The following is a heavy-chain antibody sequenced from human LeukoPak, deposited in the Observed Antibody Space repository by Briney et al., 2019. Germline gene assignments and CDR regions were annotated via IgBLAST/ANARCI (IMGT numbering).Heavy chain of an antibody. CDR3: ARGAVAGTYFDY. V-gene: IGHV3-23*01. CDR1: GFTFSSYA. CDR2: ISGSAGHT. J-gene: IGHJ4*02. D-gene: IGHD6-19*01. Sequence: GGSLRLSCAASGFTFSSYAMSWVRQVPGKGLEWVSAISGSAGHTSYADSVKGRFTISRDNAKNTLYLQINSLRVEDTAVYYCARGAVAGTYFDYWGQGTLVTVSS.